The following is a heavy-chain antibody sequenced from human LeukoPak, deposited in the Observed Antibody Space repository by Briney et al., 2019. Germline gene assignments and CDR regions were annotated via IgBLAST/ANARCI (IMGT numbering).Heavy chain of an antibody. Sequence: GGSLRLSCAASGFTFSSYSMNWVRQAPGKGLEWVSSISSSSSYIYYADSVKGRFTISRDNAKNSLYLHMNSLRAEDTAVYYCTKCYGSSGYYYFDYWGQGTLVTVSS. CDR2: ISSSSSYI. J-gene: IGHJ4*02. CDR1: GFTFSSYS. CDR3: TKCYGSSGYYYFDY. V-gene: IGHV3-21*04. D-gene: IGHD3-22*01.